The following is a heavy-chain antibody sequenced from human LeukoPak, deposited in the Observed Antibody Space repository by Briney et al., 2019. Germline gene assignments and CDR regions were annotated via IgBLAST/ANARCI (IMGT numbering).Heavy chain of an antibody. CDR1: GGSISSGGYS. V-gene: IGHV4-61*08. Sequence: PSQTLSLTCAVSGGSISSGGYSWSWIRQPPGKGLEWIGYVSYTGDASQNPSLRGRVTMSVDTSNNQVSLELSSVTAADTAVYYCARGRNYGDYWGQGTLVTVSS. CDR2: VSYTGDA. J-gene: IGHJ4*02. CDR3: ARGRNYGDY.